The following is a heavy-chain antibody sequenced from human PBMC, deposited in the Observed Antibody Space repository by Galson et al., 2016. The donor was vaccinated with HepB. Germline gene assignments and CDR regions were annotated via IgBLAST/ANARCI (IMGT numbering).Heavy chain of an antibody. Sequence: QSGAEVKKPGESLKISCKGSGYIFSSYWIGWVRQMPGKGLEWMGFIYPGDSDTKYSPSFQGQVTISADKSISTTYLQWSSLKASDTAMYYCARRDYYDSSGYSDYWGQGTLVTVSS. V-gene: IGHV5-51*01. CDR1: GYIFSSYW. CDR2: IYPGDSDT. J-gene: IGHJ4*02. CDR3: ARRDYYDSSGYSDY. D-gene: IGHD3-22*01.